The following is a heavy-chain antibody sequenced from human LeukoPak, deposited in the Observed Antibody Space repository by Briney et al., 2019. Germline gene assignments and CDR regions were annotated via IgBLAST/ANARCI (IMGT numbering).Heavy chain of an antibody. CDR1: GFTFSSYG. D-gene: IGHD4-23*01. J-gene: IGHJ4*02. CDR3: TRGTNDYGGIERKKPFDY. Sequence: PGGSLRLSCAASGFTFSSYGMHWVRQAPGKGLEWVAVISYDGSNKYYVDSVKGRFTISRDNSKNTLYLQMSSLRAEDTAVYYCTRGTNDYGGIERKKPFDYWGQGTLVPVSS. CDR2: ISYDGSNK. V-gene: IGHV3-30-3*01.